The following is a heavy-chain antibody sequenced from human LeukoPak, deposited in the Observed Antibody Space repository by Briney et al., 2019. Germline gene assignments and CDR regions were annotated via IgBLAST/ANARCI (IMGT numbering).Heavy chain of an antibody. D-gene: IGHD6-6*01. CDR3: ARAPRPTKYYYNMDV. Sequence: SETLSLTCTVSGGSISSYYWSWIRQPAGKGLEWIGRIYTSGSTNYNPSLKSRVTMSVDTSKNQFSLKLSSVTAADTAVYYCARAPRPTKYYYNMDVWGKGTTVTVSS. V-gene: IGHV4-4*07. CDR1: GGSISSYY. J-gene: IGHJ6*03. CDR2: IYTSGST.